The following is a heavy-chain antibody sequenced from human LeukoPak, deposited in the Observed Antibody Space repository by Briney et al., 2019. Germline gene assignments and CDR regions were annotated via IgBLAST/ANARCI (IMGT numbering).Heavy chain of an antibody. CDR2: ISAFNGNT. CDR3: ARGGSMTTFYYYYYMDI. V-gene: IGHV1-18*01. Sequence: GASVKVSCKASGYTFTSRGISWVRQAPGQGLEWMGWISAFNGNTNYAQKLQGRVTMTTDTSTSTAYMELRSLTSDDTAVYYCARGGSMTTFYYYYYMDIWGKGTTVTVSS. D-gene: IGHD4-11*01. CDR1: GYTFTSRG. J-gene: IGHJ6*03.